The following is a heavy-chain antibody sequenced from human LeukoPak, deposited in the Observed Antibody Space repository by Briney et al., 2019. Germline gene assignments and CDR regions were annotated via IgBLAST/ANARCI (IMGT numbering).Heavy chain of an antibody. D-gene: IGHD2-2*01. J-gene: IGHJ4*02. Sequence: GASVKVSCKASGYTFSGYYMHWVRQAPGQGLEWMGWINPNRGGTNYAQKFQGRVTMTRDTSISTAYMELSSLRSDDTAVYYCARCYCTTTSCYYFDFWGQGTLVTVSS. CDR1: GYTFSGYY. V-gene: IGHV1-2*02. CDR2: INPNRGGT. CDR3: ARCYCTTTSCYYFDF.